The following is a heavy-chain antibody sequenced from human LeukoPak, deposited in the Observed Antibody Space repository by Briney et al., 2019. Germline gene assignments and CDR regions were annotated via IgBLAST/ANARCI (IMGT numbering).Heavy chain of an antibody. D-gene: IGHD3-22*01. CDR3: AKRGLVPSTEYYYDSSGYSLAFDI. CDR1: GFTFSSYA. V-gene: IGHV3-23*01. CDR2: ISGSGGST. Sequence: GGSLRLSCAASGFTFSSYAMSWVRQAPGKGLEWVSAISGSGGSTYYADSVKGWFTISRDNSKNTLYLQMNSLRAEDTAVYYCAKRGLVPSTEYYYDSSGYSLAFDIRGQGTMVTVSS. J-gene: IGHJ3*02.